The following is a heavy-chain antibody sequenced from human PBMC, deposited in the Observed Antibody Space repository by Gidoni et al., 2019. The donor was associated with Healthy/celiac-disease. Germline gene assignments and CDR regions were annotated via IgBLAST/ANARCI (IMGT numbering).Heavy chain of an antibody. CDR1: GYTLTELS. Sequence: QVQLVQSGAEVKKPGASVKVSCKVSGYTLTELSMHWVRQAPGKGLEWMGGFDPEDGETIYAQKFQGRVTMTEDTSTDTAYMELSSLRSEDTAVYYCATVTTIFGVVIKVPWFDPWGQGTLVTVSS. V-gene: IGHV1-24*01. CDR3: ATVTTIFGVVIKVPWFDP. CDR2: FDPEDGET. J-gene: IGHJ5*02. D-gene: IGHD3-3*01.